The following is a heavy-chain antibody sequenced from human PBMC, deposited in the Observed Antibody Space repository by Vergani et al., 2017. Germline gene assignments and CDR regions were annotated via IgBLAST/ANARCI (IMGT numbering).Heavy chain of an antibody. V-gene: IGHV4-59*01. D-gene: IGHD2-21*01. Sequence: QVHLPEAGPGLVKPAETLSLTCTVSGDSMNNYYWNWIRQTPGKGLEWIGYIYLGGTTTFHPSLGSRVSLSADTSKNQFSLQLTSVTAADTAVYYCARDLWASGRRGGYWFDTWGQGALVSVSS. CDR2: IYLGGTT. J-gene: IGHJ5*02. CDR3: ARDLWASGRRGGYWFDT. CDR1: GDSMNNYY.